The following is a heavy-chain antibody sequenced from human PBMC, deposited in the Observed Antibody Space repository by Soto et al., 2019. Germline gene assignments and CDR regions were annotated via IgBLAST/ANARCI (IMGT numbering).Heavy chain of an antibody. CDR1: ACTFTSLD. CDR2: MQPSTGRT. CDR3: ARGVSAGVDY. D-gene: IGHD1-26*01. J-gene: IGHJ4*02. V-gene: IGHV1-8*01. Sequence: ASVKVSCKASACTFTSLDINWVRQTAGQGLEWMGWMQPSTGRTGYAQKFQGRVTMTRDTSINTAYMELTTLTSDDTAFYYCARGVSAGVDYWGQGTLVTVSS.